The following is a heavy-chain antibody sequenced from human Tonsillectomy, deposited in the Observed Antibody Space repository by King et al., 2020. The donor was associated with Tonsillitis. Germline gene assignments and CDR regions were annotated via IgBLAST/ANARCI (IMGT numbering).Heavy chain of an antibody. J-gene: IGHJ5*02. CDR2: VGGSGSPA. D-gene: IGHD4-17*01. CDR3: AKDKGDYGDYVGWFDP. CDR1: GFTFITYA. Sequence: VQLVESGGGLVQPGGSLRLSCAASGFTFITYAMSWVRQAPGKGLEWVSGVGGSGSPAYYADSGKGRFTISRDTSTNTRYLQISNLRAEDTAVYYCAKDKGDYGDYVGWFDPWGQGTLVTVSS. V-gene: IGHV3-23*04.